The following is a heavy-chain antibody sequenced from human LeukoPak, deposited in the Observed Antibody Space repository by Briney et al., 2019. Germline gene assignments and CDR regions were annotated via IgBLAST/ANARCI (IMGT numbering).Heavy chain of an antibody. J-gene: IGHJ3*02. CDR1: GGSISSGSYY. D-gene: IGHD3-10*01. CDR2: IYYSGST. Sequence: TSETLSLTCTVSGGSISSGSYYWSWIRQPPGKGLQWIGYIYYSGSTNYNPSLKSRVTISVDTSKSLFSLKLSSVTAADTAVYYCARATMVRGLITPNDAFDIWGQGTMVTVSS. V-gene: IGHV4-61*01. CDR3: ARATMVRGLITPNDAFDI.